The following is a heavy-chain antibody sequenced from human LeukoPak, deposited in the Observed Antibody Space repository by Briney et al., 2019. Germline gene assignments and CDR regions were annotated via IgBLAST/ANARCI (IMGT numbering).Heavy chain of an antibody. Sequence: SETLSLTCAVYGGSFSGYYWSWIRQPPGKGLEWIGEINHSGSTNYNPSLKSRVTISVDTSKNQFSLKLSSVTAADTAVYYCARGYCSSTSCRTGGYFDYWGQGTLVTVSS. CDR3: ARGYCSSTSCRTGGYFDY. CDR2: INHSGST. CDR1: GGSFSGYY. V-gene: IGHV4-34*01. J-gene: IGHJ4*02. D-gene: IGHD2-2*01.